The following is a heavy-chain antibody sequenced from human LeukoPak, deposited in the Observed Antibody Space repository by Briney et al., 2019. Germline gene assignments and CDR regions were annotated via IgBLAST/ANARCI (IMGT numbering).Heavy chain of an antibody. V-gene: IGHV1-46*01. CDR1: GYTFSTYY. CDR3: ARDSIVGAITGDAFDI. Sequence: ASVKLSCKASGYTFSTYYMHCVRQAPGQGLEWMGVINPSGTDTRYTQKFQGRVTMTRDTSTSTVYMELSSLRSEDTAVYYCARDSIVGAITGDAFDIWGQGTMVTVSS. D-gene: IGHD1-26*01. J-gene: IGHJ3*02. CDR2: INPSGTDT.